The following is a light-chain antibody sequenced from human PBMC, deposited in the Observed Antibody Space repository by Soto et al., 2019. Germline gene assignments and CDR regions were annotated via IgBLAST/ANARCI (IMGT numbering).Light chain of an antibody. CDR2: HVS. CDR1: SSDIGGYNY. J-gene: IGLJ1*01. Sequence: SALTQLASGSGSPVQSIIISCTGTSSDIGGYNYVSWYQHHPGKAPKLIIYHVSNRPSGVSDRFSGSKSGNSASLAITGLQAEDEADYYCQSYDSSLSGSYVFGTGTKVTVL. CDR3: QSYDSSLSGSYV. V-gene: IGLV2-14*03.